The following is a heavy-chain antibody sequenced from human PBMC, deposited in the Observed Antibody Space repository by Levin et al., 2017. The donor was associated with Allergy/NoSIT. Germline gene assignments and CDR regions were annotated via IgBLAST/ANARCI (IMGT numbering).Heavy chain of an antibody. CDR3: AREGRESTGWYVSDAFDI. CDR2: TYYRSKWYN. CDR1: GDSVSSNSAA. V-gene: IGHV6-1*01. J-gene: IGHJ3*02. D-gene: IGHD6-19*01. Sequence: SQTLSLTCAISGDSVSSNSAAWNWIRQSPSRGLEWLGRTYYRSKWYNDYAVSVKSRININPDTSKNQFSLQLNSVTPEDTAVYYCAREGRESTGWYVSDAFDIWGQGTMVTVSS.